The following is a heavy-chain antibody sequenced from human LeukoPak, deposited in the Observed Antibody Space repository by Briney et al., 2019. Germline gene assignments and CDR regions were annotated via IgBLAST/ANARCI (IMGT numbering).Heavy chain of an antibody. V-gene: IGHV3-15*01. CDR2: IKRKTDGGTI. CDR3: TTGPEFLEWLSFDY. CDR1: GFTFRNAW. D-gene: IGHD3-3*01. J-gene: IGHJ4*02. Sequence: GGSLRLSCAATGFTFRNAWMSWVRQAPGKGLEWVGRIKRKTDGGTIDYAAPVKDRFTISRDDSKNTLYLRMNSLKTEDTAVYYCTTGPEFLEWLSFDYWGQGTLVTVSS.